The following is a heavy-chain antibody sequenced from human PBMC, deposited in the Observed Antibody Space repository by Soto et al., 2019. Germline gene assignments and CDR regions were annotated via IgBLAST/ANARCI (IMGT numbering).Heavy chain of an antibody. J-gene: IGHJ4*02. V-gene: IGHV4-31*03. CDR1: GDSISSGGYY. CDR3: ARSSEATATAFDY. D-gene: IGHD4-17*01. Sequence: QVQLQESGPGLVKPSQTLSLTCTVSGDSISSGGYYWSWIRQHPGKGLEGIGYIYYSGGTYYNPSRTSRVTISVDTSKNQFSLKLSSVTAADPAVYYCARSSEATATAFDYWGQGTLVTVSS. CDR2: IYYSGGT.